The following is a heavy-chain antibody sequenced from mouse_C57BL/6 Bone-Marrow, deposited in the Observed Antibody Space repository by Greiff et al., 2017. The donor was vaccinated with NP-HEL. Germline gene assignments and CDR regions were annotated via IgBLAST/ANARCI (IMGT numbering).Heavy chain of an antibody. J-gene: IGHJ3*01. CDR1: GFTFSNYW. CDR3: TADGYYAWFAY. Sequence: DVKLQESGGGLVQPGGSMKLSCVASGFTFSNYWMNWVRQSPEKGLEWVAQIRLKSDNYATHYAESVKGRFTISRDDSKSSVYLQMNNLRAEDTGIYYCTADGYYAWFAYWGQGTLVTVSA. V-gene: IGHV6-3*01. CDR2: IRLKSDNYAT. D-gene: IGHD2-3*01.